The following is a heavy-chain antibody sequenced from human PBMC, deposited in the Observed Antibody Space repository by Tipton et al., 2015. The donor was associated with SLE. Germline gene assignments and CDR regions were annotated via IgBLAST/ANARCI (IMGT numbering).Heavy chain of an antibody. CDR3: ARGEVVVVVAATYFYYGMDV. D-gene: IGHD2-15*01. CDR1: GGSFSGYY. J-gene: IGHJ6*02. CDR2: INHSGST. Sequence: LRLSCAVYGGSFSGYYWSWIRQPPGKGLEWIGEINHSGSTNYNPSLKSRVTISVDTSKNQFSLKLSSVTAADTAVYYCARGEVVVVVAATYFYYGMDVWGQGPAVPVSS. V-gene: IGHV4-34*01.